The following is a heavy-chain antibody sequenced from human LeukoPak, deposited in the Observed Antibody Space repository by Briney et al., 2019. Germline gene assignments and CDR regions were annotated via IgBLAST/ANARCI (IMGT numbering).Heavy chain of an antibody. CDR3: ARGVDGGNSDWFDP. CDR2: IIPILGIA. J-gene: IGHJ5*02. D-gene: IGHD2-21*02. CDR1: GGTFSSYA. V-gene: IGHV1-69*04. Sequence: SVKVSCKASGGTFSSYAISWVRQAPGQGLEWMGRIIPILGIANYAQKFQGRVTITADKSKSTAYIELSSLRSEDTAVYYCARGVDGGNSDWFDPWGQGTLVTVSS.